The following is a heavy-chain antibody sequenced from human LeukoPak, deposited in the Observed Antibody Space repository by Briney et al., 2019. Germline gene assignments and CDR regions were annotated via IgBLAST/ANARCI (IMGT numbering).Heavy chain of an antibody. Sequence: PSQTLSLTCTVSGGSISSGSYYWSWIRQPAGKGLEWIGRIDTSGSTNYNPSLKSRVTISVDTSKNQFSLKLSSVTAADTAVYYCARVKGYCTNGVCYSPGGDYWGQGTLVTVSS. V-gene: IGHV4-61*02. D-gene: IGHD2-8*01. CDR2: IDTSGST. CDR3: ARVKGYCTNGVCYSPGGDY. CDR1: GGSISSGSYY. J-gene: IGHJ4*02.